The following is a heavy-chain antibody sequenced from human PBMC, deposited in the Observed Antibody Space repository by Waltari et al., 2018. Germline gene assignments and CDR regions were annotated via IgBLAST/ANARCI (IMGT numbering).Heavy chain of an antibody. CDR1: GFTFSSYA. CDR3: ARDRPARHYDFWSGYYRGHDY. Sequence: QVQLVESGGGVVQPGRSLRLSCAASGFTFSSYAMHWVRQAPGQGLAGVAVISYDGSNKYYADSVKGRFTISRDNSKNTLYLQMNSLRAEDTAVYYCARDRPARHYDFWSGYYRGHDYWGQGTLVTVSS. J-gene: IGHJ4*02. CDR2: ISYDGSNK. D-gene: IGHD3-3*01. V-gene: IGHV3-30*01.